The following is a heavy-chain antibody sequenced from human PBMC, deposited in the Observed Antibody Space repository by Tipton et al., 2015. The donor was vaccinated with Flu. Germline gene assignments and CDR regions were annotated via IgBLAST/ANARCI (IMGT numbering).Heavy chain of an antibody. CDR2: IKQDGSEK. V-gene: IGHV3-7*03. Sequence: SPRLSCAASGFTFSDYWMTWVRQAPGKGLEWVANIKQDGSEKYYVASVKGRFTISRDNAKKSLFLQMNSLRAEDTAVYYCAAFCGGDCYIVNYWGQGTLVTVSS. CDR1: GFTFSDYW. CDR3: AAFCGGDCYIVNY. D-gene: IGHD2-21*01. J-gene: IGHJ4*02.